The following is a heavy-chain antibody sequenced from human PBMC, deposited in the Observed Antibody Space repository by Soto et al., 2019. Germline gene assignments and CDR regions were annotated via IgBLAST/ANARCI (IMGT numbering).Heavy chain of an antibody. D-gene: IGHD3-9*01. CDR3: ARGTGYYSPHFDY. Sequence: TSETLSLTCTVSGGSISSGGYYWSWIRQHPGKGLEWIGYIYYSGSTYYNPSLKSRVTISVDTSKNQFSLKLSSVTAADTAAYYCARGTGYYSPHFDYWGQGTLVSVSS. CDR1: GGSISSGGYY. CDR2: IYYSGST. J-gene: IGHJ4*02. V-gene: IGHV4-31*03.